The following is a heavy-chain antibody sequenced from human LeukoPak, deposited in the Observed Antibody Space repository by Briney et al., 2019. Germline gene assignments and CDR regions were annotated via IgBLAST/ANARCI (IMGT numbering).Heavy chain of an antibody. J-gene: IGHJ4*02. CDR2: ITSDGSST. V-gene: IGHV3-74*01. D-gene: IGHD2-21*01. CDR1: GFTFSSYW. CDR3: ARALPYSSQGIE. Sequence: GGSLRLSCAASGFTFSSYWMHWVRQAPGKGLVWVSRITSDGSSTNYADSVKGRFTISRDNAKDTLYLQMNSLRAGDTAVYYCARALPYSSQGIEWGQGTLVTV.